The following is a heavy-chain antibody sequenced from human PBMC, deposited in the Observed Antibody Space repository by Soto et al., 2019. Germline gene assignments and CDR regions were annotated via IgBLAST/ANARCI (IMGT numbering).Heavy chain of an antibody. J-gene: IGHJ4*02. CDR3: AKDLRFLDLLSDY. CDR2: ISGSGGSA. CDR1: GFTFSSYA. Sequence: GSLRLSCAASGFTFSSYAMSWVRQAPGKGLEWVSAISGSGGSAYYADSVKGRFTISRDNSKNTLYLQMNSLRAEDTAVYYCAKDLRFLDLLSDYWGQGTLVTVSS. D-gene: IGHD3-3*01. V-gene: IGHV3-23*01.